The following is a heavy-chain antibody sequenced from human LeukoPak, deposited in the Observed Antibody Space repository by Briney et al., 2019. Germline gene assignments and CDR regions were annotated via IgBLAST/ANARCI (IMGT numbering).Heavy chain of an antibody. CDR3: ARDPPTEGWDFDL. J-gene: IGHJ2*01. CDR1: GYTFTGYY. CDR2: INVNNGDT. D-gene: IGHD2-21*02. Sequence: ASVKVSCKASGYTFTGYYMHWVRQAPGQGLERTGWINVNNGDTRYAQKFQGRVTVTRDTSISTAYMEVSRLRSDDTAVYYCARDPPTEGWDFDLWGRGTLVTVSS. V-gene: IGHV1-2*02.